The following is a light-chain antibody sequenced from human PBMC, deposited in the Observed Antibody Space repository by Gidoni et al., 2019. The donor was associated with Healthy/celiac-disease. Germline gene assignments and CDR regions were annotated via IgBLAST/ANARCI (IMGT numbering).Light chain of an antibody. J-gene: IGKJ1*01. CDR1: QSVSSY. CDR3: QQRSNWPTWT. V-gene: IGKV3-11*01. Sequence: EIVLTQSPATLSLSPGERATLSCRASQSVSSYLAWYQQKPGQAPRLLIYDASNRATGIPARFSGSGSGTDFTLTISSLEPEDFAVYYCQQRSNWPTWTFXQXTKVE. CDR2: DAS.